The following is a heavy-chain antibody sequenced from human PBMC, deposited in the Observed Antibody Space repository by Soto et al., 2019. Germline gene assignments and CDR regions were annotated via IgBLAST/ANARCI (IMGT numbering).Heavy chain of an antibody. Sequence: QVQLVQSGAEVKKPGASVKVSCRASGYTFTNFGVTWVRRAPGQGLEWMAWISAYTDTPNYAQKFQGRVTMTIDTSTTTAYIDLRSLTSDDTAVYYCARVIPGVEAWFDPWGQGTLVTVSS. J-gene: IGHJ5*02. D-gene: IGHD2-2*02. CDR2: ISAYTDTP. CDR3: ARVIPGVEAWFDP. CDR1: GYTFTNFG. V-gene: IGHV1-18*01.